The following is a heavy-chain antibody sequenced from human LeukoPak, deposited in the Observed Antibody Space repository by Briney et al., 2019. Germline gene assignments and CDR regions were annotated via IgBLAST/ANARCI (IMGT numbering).Heavy chain of an antibody. J-gene: IGHJ4*02. D-gene: IGHD3-10*01. Sequence: GGSLILSCAASGFTFSDYYMSWIRQAPGKGLEWLSYITSSGTNVYHADSVKGRFTVSRDNAKNSLYLQMNSLRAEDTAMYYCARQWFGDYWGQGTLVTVSS. V-gene: IGHV3-11*01. CDR1: GFTFSDYY. CDR3: ARQWFGDY. CDR2: ITSSGTNV.